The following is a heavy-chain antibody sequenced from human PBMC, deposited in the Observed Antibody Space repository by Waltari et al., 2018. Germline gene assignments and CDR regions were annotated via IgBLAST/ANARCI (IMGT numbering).Heavy chain of an antibody. D-gene: IGHD3-9*01. V-gene: IGHV3-48*03. J-gene: IGHJ4*02. CDR2: ISPTATT. CDR3: VREDDRGASYF. Sequence: EVRLVESGGGWVPPGGSLRLSCAASGFTFSTYEMNWVRQAPGKGLEWISYISPTATTLYADSVKGRFTISRDNARSSLFLQMNNLRVEDTAVYFCVREDDRGASYFWGQGALVTVSS. CDR1: GFTFSTYE.